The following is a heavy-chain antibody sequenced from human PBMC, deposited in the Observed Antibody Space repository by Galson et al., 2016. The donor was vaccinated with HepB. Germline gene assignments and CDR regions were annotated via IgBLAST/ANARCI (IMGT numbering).Heavy chain of an antibody. CDR1: DGSFSDYY. Sequence: SETLSLTCAVFDGSFSDYYWNWIRQPPGKGLEWIGEINHSGGTNYNPSLKSRVTLSIDTSKNQFSLNLTSVTAADTAVYYCARIHIVTTIDYWGQGTLVTVPS. J-gene: IGHJ4*02. CDR3: ARIHIVTTIDY. CDR2: INHSGGT. D-gene: IGHD5-12*01. V-gene: IGHV4-34*01.